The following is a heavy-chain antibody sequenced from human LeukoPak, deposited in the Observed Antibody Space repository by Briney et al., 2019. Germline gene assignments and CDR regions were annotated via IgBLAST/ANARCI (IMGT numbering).Heavy chain of an antibody. CDR1: GFTLSYFD. J-gene: IGHJ4*02. D-gene: IGHD3-10*01. CDR3: ASWAYYYGSGSL. Sequence: GGSLRLSCAASGFTLSYFDMNWVRQAPGKGLEWVSSISTSSRYIYYKDSVRGRFTISRDDAKNSLHLEMNSLRAEDTAVYYCASWAYYYGSGSLWGQGTLVTVSS. V-gene: IGHV3-21*01. CDR2: ISTSSRYI.